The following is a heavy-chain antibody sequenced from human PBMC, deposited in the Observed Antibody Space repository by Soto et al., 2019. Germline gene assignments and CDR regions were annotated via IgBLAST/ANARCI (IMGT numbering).Heavy chain of an antibody. CDR3: ARGIGYCSSINCYSSRRLRFDS. V-gene: IGHV4-34*01. J-gene: IGHJ4*02. CDR1: GGSFSGYY. Sequence: VSLTCAVYGGSFSGYYWTWIRQSPEKGLEWIGEVNHSGTTYYNPSLKTRVTISVHTPKNQFSLKMSSVTAADTAVYYCARGIGYCSSINCYSSRRLRFDSWGQGTLVTVSS. D-gene: IGHD2-2*01. CDR2: VNHSGTT.